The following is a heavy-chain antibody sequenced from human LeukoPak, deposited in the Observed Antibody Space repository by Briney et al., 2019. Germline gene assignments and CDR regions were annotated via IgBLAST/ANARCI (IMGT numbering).Heavy chain of an antibody. CDR3: AKDVSGHFDY. D-gene: IGHD6-19*01. V-gene: IGHV3-9*01. Sequence: GGSLRLSCAASGFTFDDYVMHWVRQAPGKGLEWVSGISWNSGSIGYADSVKGRFTISRDNAKNSLYLQMNSLRAEDTALYYCAKDVSGHFDYWGQGTLVTVSS. CDR1: GFTFDDYV. J-gene: IGHJ4*02. CDR2: ISWNSGSI.